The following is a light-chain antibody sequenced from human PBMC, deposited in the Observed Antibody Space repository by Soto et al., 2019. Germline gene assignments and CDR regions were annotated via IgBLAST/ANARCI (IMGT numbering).Light chain of an antibody. V-gene: IGKV3-15*01. Sequence: EIVMTQSPATLSVSPGERATLSCRASQSIGSNLAWYQQKPGQAPRLLIYAASIRATDFPARFSGSRSGTQFTLTISGLQSDDFAVYFCQQYNNWPPWTFGHGTQVEIK. CDR1: QSIGSN. CDR3: QQYNNWPPWT. J-gene: IGKJ1*01. CDR2: AAS.